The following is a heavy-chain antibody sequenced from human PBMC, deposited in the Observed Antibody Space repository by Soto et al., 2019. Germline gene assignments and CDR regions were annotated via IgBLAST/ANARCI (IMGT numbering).Heavy chain of an antibody. CDR2: ISAYNGNT. D-gene: IGHD6-13*01. J-gene: IGHJ4*02. CDR1: GYTFTSYG. CDR3: ARDKIPRIAAAGITGY. V-gene: IGHV1-18*01. Sequence: ASVKVSCKASGYTFTSYGISWVRQAPGQGLEWMGWISAYNGNTNYAQKLQGRVTMTTDTSTSTAYKELRSLRSDDTAVYYCARDKIPRIAAAGITGYWGQGTLVTVSS.